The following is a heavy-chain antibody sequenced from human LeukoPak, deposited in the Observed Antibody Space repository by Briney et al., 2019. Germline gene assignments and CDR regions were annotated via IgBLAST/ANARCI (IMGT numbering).Heavy chain of an antibody. CDR3: ARDTYYYMDV. V-gene: IGHV4-59*01. J-gene: IGHJ6*03. CDR2: IYYTGTT. Sequence: SETLSLTCTVSGGFISSYFWSWIRQPPGEGLEWIGYIYYTGTTSYNPSLKSRVTISVDTSRTQFSLKLNSVTAADTAVYYCARDTYYYMDVWGKGTTVTVSS. CDR1: GGFISSYF.